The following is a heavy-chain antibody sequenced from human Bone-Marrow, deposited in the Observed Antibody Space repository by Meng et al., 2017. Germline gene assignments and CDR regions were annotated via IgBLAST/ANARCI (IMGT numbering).Heavy chain of an antibody. CDR2: IYSGGTT. J-gene: IGHJ4*02. CDR3: ARVLRGWGYFDY. CDR1: GYTFTGYA. V-gene: IGHV3-53*01. D-gene: IGHD3-10*01. Sequence: VQLVLSGAGVKNPGASVRVSCKASGYTFTGYALHWVRQAPGKGPEWVSVIYSGGTTYYADSVKGRFTISRDNSRNTLYLQVNSLRAEDTAVYYCARVLRGWGYFDYWGQGTLVTVSS.